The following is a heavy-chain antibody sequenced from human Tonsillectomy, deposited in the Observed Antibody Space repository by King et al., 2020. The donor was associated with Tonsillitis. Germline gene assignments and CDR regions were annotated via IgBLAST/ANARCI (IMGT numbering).Heavy chain of an antibody. V-gene: IGHV3-23*04. D-gene: IGHD2-21*02. CDR1: GFSFSGYA. J-gene: IGHJ4*02. CDR2: VSNSGGVT. CDR3: AKAMVVTGLLDS. Sequence: VQLVESGGGLVQPGGSLRLSCAASGFSFSGYAMSWVRQAPGKGLEWVSGVSNSGGVTYYADSVKGRFTISRDNSKNTLYLQMNSLRAEDTALYYCAKAMVVTGLLDSWGQGTLATVSS.